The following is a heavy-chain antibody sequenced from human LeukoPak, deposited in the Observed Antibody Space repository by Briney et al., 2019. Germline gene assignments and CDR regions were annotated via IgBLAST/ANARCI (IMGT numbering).Heavy chain of an antibody. J-gene: IGHJ3*02. CDR1: GGSISGYY. D-gene: IGHD2-8*01. V-gene: IGHV4-59*01. Sequence: SETLSLTCTVSGGSISGYYWSWIRQPPGKGLEWIGYIYYSGNTYYNPSLKSRVTISVDTSKNHLSLKLTSVTAADTAVYYCARVNGGYAFDIWGQGTMVTVSS. CDR2: IYYSGNT. CDR3: ARVNGGYAFDI.